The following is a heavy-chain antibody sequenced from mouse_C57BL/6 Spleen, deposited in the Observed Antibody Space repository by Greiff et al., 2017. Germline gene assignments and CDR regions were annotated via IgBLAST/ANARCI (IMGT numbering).Heavy chain of an antibody. J-gene: IGHJ1*03. D-gene: IGHD1-1*01. Sequence: QVQLQQPGAELVMPGASVKLSCKASGYTFTSYWMHWVKQRPGQGLEWIGEIDPSDSYTNYNQKLKGKSTLTVDKSSSTAYMQLSSLTSEDAAVYYCARRAYYYGSSYGYFDVWGTGTRGT. V-gene: IGHV1-69*01. CDR2: IDPSDSYT. CDR1: GYTFTSYW. CDR3: ARRAYYYGSSYGYFDV.